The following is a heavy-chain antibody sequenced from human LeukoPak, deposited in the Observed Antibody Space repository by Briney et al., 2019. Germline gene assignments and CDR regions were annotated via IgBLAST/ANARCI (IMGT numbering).Heavy chain of an antibody. Sequence: SETLSLTCTVSDGSVSSGSYYWSWIRQPPGKELEWIGYIFYSGSTNYNPSLRSRVTISVDTSKNQFSLRLTSVTAADTAVYYCARAHYDVWNGFYYFDSWGQGTLVTVSS. J-gene: IGHJ4*02. V-gene: IGHV4-61*01. CDR3: ARAHYDVWNGFYYFDS. D-gene: IGHD3-3*01. CDR2: IFYSGST. CDR1: DGSVSSGSYY.